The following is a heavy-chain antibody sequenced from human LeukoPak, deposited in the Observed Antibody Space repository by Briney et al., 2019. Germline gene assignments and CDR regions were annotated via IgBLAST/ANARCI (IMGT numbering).Heavy chain of an antibody. CDR1: GYTFTSYG. Sequence: ASVKVSCKASGYTFTSYGISWVRQAPGQGLEWMGWISAYNGNTNYAQKLQGRVTMTTDTSTSTAYMKLRSLRSDDTAVYCCARDPTYYYDSSGYYLDYWGQGTLVTVSS. CDR2: ISAYNGNT. J-gene: IGHJ4*02. D-gene: IGHD3-22*01. V-gene: IGHV1-18*01. CDR3: ARDPTYYYDSSGYYLDY.